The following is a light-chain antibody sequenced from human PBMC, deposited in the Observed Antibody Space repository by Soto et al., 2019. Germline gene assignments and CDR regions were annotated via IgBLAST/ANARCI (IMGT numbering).Light chain of an antibody. CDR3: LLYYSGGAHI. CDR1: PGPVPNIHF. J-gene: IGLJ2*01. CDR2: STT. V-gene: IGLV7-43*01. Sequence: QTVVTQEPSLTVSQGGTVTITCASSPGPVPNIHFANGFQQVPGQAPRALIYSTTNKHSWTPARFSGSLLGGKAALTLSDVQPEDEAEYYCLLYYSGGAHIFGGGTKLTVL.